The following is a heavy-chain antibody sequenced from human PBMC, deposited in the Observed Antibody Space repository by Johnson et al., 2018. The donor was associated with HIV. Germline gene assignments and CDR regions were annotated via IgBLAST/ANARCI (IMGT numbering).Heavy chain of an antibody. Sequence: QVQLVESGGGVVQPGRSLRLSCAASGFTFSSFGMHWVRQAPGKGLEWVSVIYSGGSTYYADSVKGRFIISRDNSKNTLYLQMNSLRVEDTAVYYCARDGPYYLSPRDAFEIWGQGTMVTVSS. J-gene: IGHJ3*02. CDR2: IYSGGST. CDR1: GFTFSSFG. V-gene: IGHV3-NL1*01. CDR3: ARDGPYYLSPRDAFEI. D-gene: IGHD3-22*01.